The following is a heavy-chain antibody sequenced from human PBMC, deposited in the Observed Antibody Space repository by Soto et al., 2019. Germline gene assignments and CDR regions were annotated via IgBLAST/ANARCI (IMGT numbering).Heavy chain of an antibody. Sequence: QVTLKESGPVLVKPTETLTLTCTVSGVSLNDATMGVSWIRQPPGQALEWLANIFSNDDKSYTSSLKSRLTISKDTSESQVVLTMTNVDPVDTATYYCARIFRASYFIDWGQGTLVTVSS. D-gene: IGHD1-26*01. CDR2: IFSNDDK. J-gene: IGHJ4*02. CDR1: GVSLNDATMG. V-gene: IGHV2-26*01. CDR3: ARIFRASYFID.